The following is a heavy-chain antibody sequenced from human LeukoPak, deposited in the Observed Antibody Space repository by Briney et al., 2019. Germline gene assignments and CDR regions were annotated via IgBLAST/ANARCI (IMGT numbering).Heavy chain of an antibody. J-gene: IGHJ4*02. CDR2: IRYDGSNK. CDR3: ARDLPDYYDSSGYPPFY. CDR1: GFTFDDYA. Sequence: PGGSLRLSCEVSGFTFDDYAMHWVRQAPGKGLEWVAFIRYDGSNKYYADSVKGRFTISRDNSKNTLYLQMNSLRAEDTAVYYCARDLPDYYDSSGYPPFYWGQGTLVTVSS. D-gene: IGHD3-22*01. V-gene: IGHV3-30*02.